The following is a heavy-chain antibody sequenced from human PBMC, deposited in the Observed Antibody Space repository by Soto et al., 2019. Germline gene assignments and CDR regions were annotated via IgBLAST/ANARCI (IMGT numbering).Heavy chain of an antibody. Sequence: SGPTLVNPTQTLTLTCTFSGFSLSTNGMCVSWIRQPPGKALEWLALINWDDEKFYTTSLRTRLTISKDTSNNQVVLTVTNMDPVDTPTYYCARIKGPYDAFDIWGQGTMVTVSS. CDR1: GFSLSTNGMC. CDR3: ARIKGPYDAFDI. CDR2: INWDDEK. J-gene: IGHJ3*02. V-gene: IGHV2-70*01.